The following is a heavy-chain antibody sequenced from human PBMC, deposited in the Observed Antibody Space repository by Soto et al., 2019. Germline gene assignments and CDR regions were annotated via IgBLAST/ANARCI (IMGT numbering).Heavy chain of an antibody. Sequence: ASVKVSCKASGYKFINHYIHWVRQAPGVGLEWMGMINPNGGGTDYAQKFQGRVTMTTDTYASTVHMELSSLRSEDTAVYFCARDSSASATSYSFDYWGQGTLVTVSS. J-gene: IGHJ4*02. CDR1: GYKFINHY. V-gene: IGHV1-46*01. D-gene: IGHD3-10*01. CDR3: ARDSSASATSYSFDY. CDR2: INPNGGGT.